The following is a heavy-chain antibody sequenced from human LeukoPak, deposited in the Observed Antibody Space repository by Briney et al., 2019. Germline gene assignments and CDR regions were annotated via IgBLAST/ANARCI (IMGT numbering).Heavy chain of an antibody. CDR2: IIPIFGTA. J-gene: IGHJ5*02. Sequence: GASVKVSCKASGGTFSSYAISWVRQAPGQGLEWMGGIIPIFGTANYAQKFQGRVTITADKSTSTAYMELSSLRSEDTAVYYCARIRFKVYSSGWFPRGWFDPWGQGTLVTVSS. CDR3: ARIRFKVYSSGWFPRGWFDP. V-gene: IGHV1-69*06. D-gene: IGHD6-19*01. CDR1: GGTFSSYA.